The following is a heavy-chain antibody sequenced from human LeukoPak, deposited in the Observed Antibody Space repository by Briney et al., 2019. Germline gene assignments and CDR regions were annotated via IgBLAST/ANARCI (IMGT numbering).Heavy chain of an antibody. CDR3: ARHNRLRGIDY. Sequence: SENLSFNWTGTGGFMSRYYWSWIRQPQRKGLEWIGYINYSGSTNYNPSLKSRVTISVDTSKNQFSLKLSSVTAADTAVYYCARHNRLRGIDYWGQGTLVTVSS. CDR2: INYSGST. V-gene: IGHV4-59*08. J-gene: IGHJ4*02. D-gene: IGHD4-17*01. CDR1: GGFMSRYY.